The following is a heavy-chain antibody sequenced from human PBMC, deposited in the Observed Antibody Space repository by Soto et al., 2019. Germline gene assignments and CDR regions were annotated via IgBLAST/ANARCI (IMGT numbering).Heavy chain of an antibody. CDR3: ASQAGFYYYYGMDV. CDR1: GGSISSSSYY. CDR2: IYYSGST. J-gene: IGHJ6*02. D-gene: IGHD6-19*01. Sequence: SETLSLTCTVSGGSISSSSYYWGWIRQPPGKGLEWIGSIYYSGSTYYNPSLKSRVTISVDTSKNQFSLKLSSVTAADTAVYYCASQAGFYYYYGMDVWGQVTTVTV. V-gene: IGHV4-39*01.